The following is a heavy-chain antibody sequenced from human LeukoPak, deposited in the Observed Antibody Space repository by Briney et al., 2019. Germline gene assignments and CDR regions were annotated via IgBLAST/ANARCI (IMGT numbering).Heavy chain of an antibody. V-gene: IGHV3-23*01. J-gene: IGHJ6*02. Sequence: GGSLRLSCAASGFTFSSYAMSWVRQAPGKGLEWVSAISGGGGSTYYADSVKGRFTISRDNSKNTLYLQMNSLRAEDTAVYYCAKSSSSWVGDGMDVWGQGTTVTVSS. CDR2: ISGGGGST. CDR3: AKSSSSWVGDGMDV. CDR1: GFTFSSYA. D-gene: IGHD6-13*01.